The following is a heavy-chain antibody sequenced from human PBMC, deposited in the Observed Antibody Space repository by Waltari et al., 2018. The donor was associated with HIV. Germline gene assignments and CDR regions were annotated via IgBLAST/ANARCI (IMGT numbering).Heavy chain of an antibody. D-gene: IGHD2-2*01. CDR1: GFTFSSYA. CDR2: ISGSGGST. J-gene: IGHJ4*02. CDR3: AKGEGYCSSTSCYWAFNYFDY. V-gene: IGHV3-23*01. Sequence: VHGGGSLRLSCAASGFTFSSYAMSWVRQAPGKGLEWVSAISGSGGSTYYADSVKGRFTISRDNSKNTLYLQMNSLRAEDTAVYYCAKGEGYCSSTSCYWAFNYFDYWGQGTLVTVSS.